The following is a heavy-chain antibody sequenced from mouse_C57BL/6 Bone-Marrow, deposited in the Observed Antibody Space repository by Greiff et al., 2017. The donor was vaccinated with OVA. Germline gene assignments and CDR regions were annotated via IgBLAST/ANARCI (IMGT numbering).Heavy chain of an antibody. J-gene: IGHJ2*01. V-gene: IGHV5-4*03. CDR1: GFTFSSYA. CDR2: ISDGGSYT. D-gene: IGHD1-1*01. Sequence: EVMLVESGGGLVKPGGSLTLSCAASGFTFSSYAMSWVRQTPEKRLEWVATISDGGSYTYYPDNVKGRFTISIANAKNNLYLQMSHLKSEDTAMYYCARGDYGSSYGFDYWGQGTTLTVSS. CDR3: ARGDYGSSYGFDY.